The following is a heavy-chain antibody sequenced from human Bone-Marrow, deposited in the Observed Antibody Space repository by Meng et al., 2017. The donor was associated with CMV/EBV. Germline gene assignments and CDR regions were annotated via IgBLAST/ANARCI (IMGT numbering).Heavy chain of an antibody. CDR1: GFTFSSYS. V-gene: IGHV3-48*04. J-gene: IGHJ4*02. CDR2: ISSSSSAI. Sequence: GGSLRLSCAASGFTFSSYSMNWVRQTPGKGLEWVSYISSSSSAIYYADSVKGRFTIFRDNAKNSVYLQMNSLRAEDTAVYYCVRGDYGNFDCWDQGTLVTVSS. D-gene: IGHD4-17*01. CDR3: VRGDYGNFDC.